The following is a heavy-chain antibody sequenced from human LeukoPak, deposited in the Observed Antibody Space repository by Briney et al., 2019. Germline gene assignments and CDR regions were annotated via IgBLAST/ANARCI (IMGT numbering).Heavy chain of an antibody. Sequence: ASVKVSCKASGYTFTSYGISWVRQAPGQGLEWMGWINPNSGGTNYAQKFQGRVTMTRDTSISTAYMELSRLRSDDTAVYYCARDFGGRYYDSSGYYAFDIWGQGTMVTVSS. J-gene: IGHJ3*02. CDR2: INPNSGGT. V-gene: IGHV1-2*02. D-gene: IGHD3-22*01. CDR1: GYTFTSYG. CDR3: ARDFGGRYYDSSGYYAFDI.